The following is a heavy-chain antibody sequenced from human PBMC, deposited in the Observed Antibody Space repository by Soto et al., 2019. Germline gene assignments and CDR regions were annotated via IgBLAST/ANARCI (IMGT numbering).Heavy chain of an antibody. Sequence: SVKVSCTTSGGTFGSYAISWVRQAPGQGLEWMGGIIPIFSTPNYAQKFQGRVTITADESTSTAYMELRSLRSDDTAVYYCASHQGGYPGGFDPWGQGTLVTVSS. J-gene: IGHJ5*02. V-gene: IGHV1-69*13. CDR2: IIPIFSTP. CDR3: ASHQGGYPGGFDP. D-gene: IGHD5-12*01. CDR1: GGTFGSYA.